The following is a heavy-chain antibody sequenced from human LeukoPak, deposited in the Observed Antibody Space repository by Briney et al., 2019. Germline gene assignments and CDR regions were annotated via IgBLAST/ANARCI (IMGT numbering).Heavy chain of an antibody. D-gene: IGHD1-14*01. Sequence: PSETLSLTCTVSGGSVTSSDYHWAWIRQPPGKGLEWLGAIHYSGSTYYNPSLKSRVTISVDTSKNQFSLKLTSVTAADMAVYYCATHGRTGPPTGWGQGTLVTVSS. J-gene: IGHJ4*02. CDR3: ATHGRTGPPTG. V-gene: IGHV4-39*01. CDR1: GGSVTSSDYH. CDR2: IHYSGST.